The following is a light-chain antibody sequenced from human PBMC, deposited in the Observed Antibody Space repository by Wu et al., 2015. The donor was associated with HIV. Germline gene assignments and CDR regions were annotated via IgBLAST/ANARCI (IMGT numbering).Light chain of an antibody. CDR1: QSVTSDS. CDR2: GAS. V-gene: IGKV3-20*01. CDR3: QQYGHSPYN. Sequence: EIVMTQSPATLSVSPGERATLSCRASQSVTSDSLAWYQQKPGQAPRLLIYGASNRATGISDRFSGSGSGTDFTLTISRLEPEDFAVYYCQQYGHSPYNFGQGARLEI. J-gene: IGKJ2*01.